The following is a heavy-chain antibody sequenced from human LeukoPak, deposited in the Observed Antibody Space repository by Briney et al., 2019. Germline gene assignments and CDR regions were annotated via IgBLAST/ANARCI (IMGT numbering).Heavy chain of an antibody. V-gene: IGHV4-38-2*02. J-gene: IGHJ4*02. CDR2: IYHSGST. Sequence: SETLSLTCTVSGYSISSGYYWGWIRQPPGKGLEWIGSIYHSGSTYYNPSLKSRVTISVDTSKNQFSLKLSSVTAADTAVYYCAREEGYCSGGSCYTGYWGQGTLVTVSS. CDR1: GYSISSGYY. CDR3: AREEGYCSGGSCYTGY. D-gene: IGHD2-15*01.